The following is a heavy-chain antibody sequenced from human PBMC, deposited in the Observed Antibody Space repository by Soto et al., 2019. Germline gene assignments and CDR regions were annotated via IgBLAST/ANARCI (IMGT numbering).Heavy chain of an antibody. CDR1: GFTFTSSA. D-gene: IGHD3-3*01. J-gene: IGHJ4*02. CDR3: AADYYDLSSGYYNFDY. Sequence: GASVKVSCKASGFTFTSSAVQWVRQARGQRLEWIGWIVVGSGNTNYAQKFQERVTITRDMSTSTAYMELSSLRSEDTAVYYCAADYYDLSSGYYNFDYPGQGTLVTLPS. V-gene: IGHV1-58*01. CDR2: IVVGSGNT.